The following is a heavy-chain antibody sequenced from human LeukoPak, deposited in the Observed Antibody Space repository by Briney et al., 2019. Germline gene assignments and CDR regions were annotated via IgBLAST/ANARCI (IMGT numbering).Heavy chain of an antibody. Sequence: ASVKVSCKASGYTFTSYYMHWVRQAPGQGLEWMGIINPSGGSTSYAQKFQGRVTMTRDTSTSTVYMELSSLRSEDTAVYYCAREPRGGDTATVRAFDIWGQGTMVTVSS. J-gene: IGHJ3*02. CDR2: INPSGGST. CDR3: AREPRGGDTATVRAFDI. CDR1: GYTFTSYY. D-gene: IGHD5-18*01. V-gene: IGHV1-46*01.